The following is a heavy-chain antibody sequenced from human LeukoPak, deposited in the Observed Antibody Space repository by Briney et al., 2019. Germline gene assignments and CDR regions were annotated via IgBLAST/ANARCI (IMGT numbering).Heavy chain of an antibody. CDR1: GFTFSSYG. J-gene: IGHJ4*02. D-gene: IGHD5-18*01. CDR3: AKDSKSYGTFDY. V-gene: IGHV3-30*18. Sequence: GGSLRLSCAASGFTFSSYGMHWVRQAPGKGLEGVAVISYDGSNKYYADSVKGRFTISRDNSKNTLYLQMNNLRAEDTAVYYCAKDSKSYGTFDYWGQGTLVTVSS. CDR2: ISYDGSNK.